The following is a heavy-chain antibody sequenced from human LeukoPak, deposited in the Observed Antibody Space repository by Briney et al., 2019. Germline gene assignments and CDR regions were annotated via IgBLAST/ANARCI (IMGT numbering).Heavy chain of an antibody. Sequence: GGSLRLSCAASGFTFSSYAMHWVRQAPGKGLEWGAVISYDGSNKYYADSVKGRFTISRDNSKNTLYLQMNSVRAEDTGVYYCARDGVGYCSSTSCYNNWFDPWGQGTLVTVSS. D-gene: IGHD2-2*02. J-gene: IGHJ5*02. CDR2: ISYDGSNK. CDR1: GFTFSSYA. CDR3: ARDGVGYCSSTSCYNNWFDP. V-gene: IGHV3-30*01.